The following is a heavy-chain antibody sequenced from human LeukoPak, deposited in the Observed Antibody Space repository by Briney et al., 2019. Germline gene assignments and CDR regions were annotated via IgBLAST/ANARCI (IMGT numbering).Heavy chain of an antibody. J-gene: IGHJ6*02. CDR1: GYSFTSYW. D-gene: IGHD3-16*01. Sequence: GESLKISCKGSGYSFTSYWIGWVRQMPGKGLEWMGIIYPGDSDTRYSPSFQGQVTISADKSISTAYLQWSSLKASDTAMYYCARGAGLGYSYYGMDVWGQGTTVTVSS. CDR3: ARGAGLGYSYYGMDV. V-gene: IGHV5-51*01. CDR2: IYPGDSDT.